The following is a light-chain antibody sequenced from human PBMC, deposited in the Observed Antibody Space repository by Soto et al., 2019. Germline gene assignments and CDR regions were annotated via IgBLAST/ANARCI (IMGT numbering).Light chain of an antibody. CDR2: GNS. CDR1: SSNIGAGYD. Sequence: QSVLTQPPSVSGAPGQRVTISCTGSSSNIGAGYDVHWYQQLPGTAPKLLIYGNSNRPSGVPDRFSGSKSGTLASLAITGLQAEDEADYYCQSYDSSLSRVFGGGTQLTVL. J-gene: IGLJ2*01. CDR3: QSYDSSLSRV. V-gene: IGLV1-40*01.